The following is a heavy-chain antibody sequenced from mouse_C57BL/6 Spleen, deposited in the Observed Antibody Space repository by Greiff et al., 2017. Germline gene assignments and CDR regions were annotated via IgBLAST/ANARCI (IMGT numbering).Heavy chain of an antibody. CDR3: ARGYSNYDAMDY. J-gene: IGHJ4*01. CDR2: IHPNSGST. CDR1: GYTFTSYW. D-gene: IGHD2-5*01. V-gene: IGHV1-64*01. Sequence: VQLQQPGAELVKPGASVKLSCKASGYTFTSYWMHWVKQRPGQGLEWIGMIHPNSGSTNYYEKFKSKATLTVDKSSSTAYMQLSSLTSEDSAVYYCARGYSNYDAMDYWGQGTSVTVSS.